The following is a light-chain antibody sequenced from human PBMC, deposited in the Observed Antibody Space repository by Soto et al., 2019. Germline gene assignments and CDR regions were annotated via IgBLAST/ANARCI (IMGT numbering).Light chain of an antibody. CDR2: EVS. CDR1: SNNIGGYKY. J-gene: IGLJ1*01. CDR3: SSYSSISTRV. V-gene: IGLV2-14*01. Sequence: QSALTQPASVCGSLGQTITISCTGASNNIGGYKYVSWYQQHPGKAPKLIIYEVSNRPSGISNRFSGSKSGNTASLSISGLQAEDEADYYCSSYSSISTRVFGTGTKV.